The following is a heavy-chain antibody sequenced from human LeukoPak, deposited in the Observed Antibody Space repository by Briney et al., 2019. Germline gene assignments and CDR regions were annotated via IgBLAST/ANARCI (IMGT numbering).Heavy chain of an antibody. V-gene: IGHV3-7*01. J-gene: IGHJ4*02. CDR1: GFTFSSYG. Sequence: GGSLRLSCAASGFTFSSYGMSWVRQAPGKGLEWVANIKQDGSEKYYVDSVKGRFTISRDNAKNSLYLQMNSLRAEDTAVYYCARDSGDLVVVAAASFDYWGQGTLVTVSS. CDR2: IKQDGSEK. CDR3: ARDSGDLVVVAAASFDY. D-gene: IGHD2-15*01.